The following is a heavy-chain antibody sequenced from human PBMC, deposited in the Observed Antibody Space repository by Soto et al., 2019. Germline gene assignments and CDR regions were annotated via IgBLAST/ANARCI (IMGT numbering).Heavy chain of an antibody. V-gene: IGHV3-23*01. D-gene: IGHD6-13*01. CDR2: ISGSGDTT. CDR3: AKDQAAGGTISRYFQN. CDR1: GFTFSSYA. J-gene: IGHJ1*01. Sequence: EVQLLESGGDLVQPEGSLRLSCAASGFTFSSYAMSWVRQAPGKGLEWVSGISGSGDTTYYADSVRGRFTISRDNSQNTLYLQLNSLRAEDTALYYCAKDQAAGGTISRYFQNWGQGTLVTVSS.